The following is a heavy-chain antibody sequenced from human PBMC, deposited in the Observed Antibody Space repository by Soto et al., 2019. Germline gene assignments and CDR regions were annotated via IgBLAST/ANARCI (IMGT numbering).Heavy chain of an antibody. CDR2: IIPIFGTA. Sequence: SVKVSCKASGGTFSSYAISWVRQAPGQGLEWMGGIIPIFGTANYAQKFQGRVTITADKSTSTAYMELSSLRSEDTAVYYCARAXYDILTGLNYYYYGMDVWGPGTTVTVSS. D-gene: IGHD3-9*01. CDR3: ARAXYDILTGLNYYYYGMDV. V-gene: IGHV1-69*06. CDR1: GGTFSSYA. J-gene: IGHJ6*02.